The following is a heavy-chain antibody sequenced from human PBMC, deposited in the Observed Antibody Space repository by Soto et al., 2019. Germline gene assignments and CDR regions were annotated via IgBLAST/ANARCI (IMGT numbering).Heavy chain of an antibody. D-gene: IGHD1-26*01. J-gene: IGHJ4*02. CDR1: GFTFNNYG. CDR2: IWHDGSNK. CDR3: TRAAIKGELLDY. Sequence: QVQLVESGGGVVQPGRSLRLSCAASGFTFNNYGMHWVRQAPGKGLEWVALIWHDGSNKGYADSVKGRFTISRDNSKNTVNLQMISLRVEDTAVYYCTRAAIKGELLDYWGQGTQVTVSS. V-gene: IGHV3-33*01.